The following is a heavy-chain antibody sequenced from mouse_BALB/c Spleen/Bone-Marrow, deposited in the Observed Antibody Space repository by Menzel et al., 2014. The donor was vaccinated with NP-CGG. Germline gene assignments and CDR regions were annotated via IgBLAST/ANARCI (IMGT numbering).Heavy chain of an antibody. CDR2: INPYNGDT. Sequence: VQLQQSGPELVKPGASVKMSCKASGYSFTGYFMNWVMQSHGKSLEWIGRINPYNGDTFYNQKFKGKATLTVDKSSSTAHMELRSLASEDSAVYYCAKYYGQAAMDYWGQGTSVTVSS. D-gene: IGHD1-2*01. CDR3: AKYYGQAAMDY. J-gene: IGHJ4*01. CDR1: GYSFTGYF. V-gene: IGHV1-20*02.